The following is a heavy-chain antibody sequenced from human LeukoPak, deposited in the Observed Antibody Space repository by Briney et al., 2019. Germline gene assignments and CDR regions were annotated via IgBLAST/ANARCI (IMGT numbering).Heavy chain of an antibody. V-gene: IGHV1-2*06. Sequence: GASVKVSCKASGYTFTGYYMHWVRQAPGQGLEWMGRINPNSGGTNYAQKFQGRVTMTRDTSISTAYMELSRLRSDDTAVYYSARVPGPTYYYDSSGYYFNYWGQGTLVTVSS. CDR2: INPNSGGT. CDR3: ARVPGPTYYYDSSGYYFNY. D-gene: IGHD3-22*01. CDR1: GYTFTGYY. J-gene: IGHJ4*02.